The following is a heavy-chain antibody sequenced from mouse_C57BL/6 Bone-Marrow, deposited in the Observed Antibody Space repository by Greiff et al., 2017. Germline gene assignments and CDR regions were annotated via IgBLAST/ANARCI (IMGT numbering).Heavy chain of an antibody. CDR1: GYTFTSYW. CDR2: IAPSDSYT. V-gene: IGHV1-59*01. J-gene: IGHJ3*01. D-gene: IGHD2-5*01. CDR3: ASQDSNSWFAY. Sequence: QVQLQQPGAELVRPGTSVKLSCKASGYTFTSYWMHWVKQRPGQGLEWIGVIAPSDSYTNYNQKFKGKATLTVDPSSSTAYMQLSSLTSEDSAVYYCASQDSNSWFAYWGQGTLVTVSA.